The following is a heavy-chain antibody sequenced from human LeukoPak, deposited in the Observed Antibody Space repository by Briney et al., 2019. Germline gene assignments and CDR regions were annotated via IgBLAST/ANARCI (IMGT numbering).Heavy chain of an antibody. CDR2: ISYDGSNK. V-gene: IGHV3-30*18. CDR3: AKDVHDIVVVPSSIYDY. CDR1: EFTFSSYG. J-gene: IGHJ4*02. Sequence: PGGSLRLSCAASEFTFSSYGMHWVRQAPGKGLEWVAVISYDGSNKYYADSVKGRFSISRDNSKNTLYLQMNSLRAEDTAVYYCAKDVHDIVVVPSSIYDYWGQGTLVTVSS. D-gene: IGHD2-2*01.